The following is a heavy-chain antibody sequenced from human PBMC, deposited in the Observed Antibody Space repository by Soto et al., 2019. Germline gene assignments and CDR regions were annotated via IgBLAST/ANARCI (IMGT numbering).Heavy chain of an antibody. D-gene: IGHD3-10*01. CDR2: ISAYNGNT. CDR1: GYTFTSYG. Sequence: QVQLVQSGAEVKKPGASVKVSCKASGYTFTSYGISWVRQAPGQGLEWMGWISAYNGNTNYAQKLQGRDTLTTDPSTSTAYIELRSLRSDDTAWYYCARADDITMGDCDSWGQGTLVTVSS. J-gene: IGHJ4*02. V-gene: IGHV1-18*01. CDR3: ARADDITMGDCDS.